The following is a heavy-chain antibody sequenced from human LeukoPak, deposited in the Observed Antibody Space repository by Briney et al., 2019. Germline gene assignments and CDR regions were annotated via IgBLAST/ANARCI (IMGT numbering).Heavy chain of an antibody. CDR3: AKSLGVGGYTRYKGFDQ. CDR1: GFAFNSFA. D-gene: IGHD3-16*02. J-gene: IGHJ4*02. Sequence: GGSLRLSCAASGFAFNSFAMNWVRQAPGKGLGWVSSISNSDGSSHYADFVKGRFTISRDNSKNTLHLQMNSLRAEDTAVYYCAKSLGVGGYTRYKGFDQWGQGTLVTVSS. CDR2: ISNSDGSS. V-gene: IGHV3-23*01.